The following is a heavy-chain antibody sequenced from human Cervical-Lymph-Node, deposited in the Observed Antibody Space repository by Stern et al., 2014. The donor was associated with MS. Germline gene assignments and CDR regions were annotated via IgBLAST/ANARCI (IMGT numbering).Heavy chain of an antibody. J-gene: IGHJ5*02. Sequence: VQLVESVAEVKKPGSSVRVSCKASGGSFTSYAFHWLRPAPGQGLEWMGDIVPMFAKANYAQKFQGRVTVTADEATNTVYMELSFLTSEDTAVYYCARERSIHYPAFAPWGQGTLVTVSS. CDR2: IVPMFAKA. D-gene: IGHD3-10*01. CDR3: ARERSIHYPAFAP. CDR1: GGSFTSYA. V-gene: IGHV1-69*01.